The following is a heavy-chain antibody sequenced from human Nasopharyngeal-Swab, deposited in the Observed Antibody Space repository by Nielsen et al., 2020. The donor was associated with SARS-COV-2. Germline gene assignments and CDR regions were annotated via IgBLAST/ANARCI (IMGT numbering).Heavy chain of an antibody. Sequence: ASVKVSCKPSGYTFYAYNMHWVRQAPGQGLEWMVRINPNNGGTNYAQRFQGRVTMTWDTSISTAYMEVTRLTSDDTAMYYCAREGADLWGQGTLVTVSS. V-gene: IGHV1-2*06. CDR2: INPNNGGT. CDR1: GYTFYAYN. CDR3: AREGADL. J-gene: IGHJ4*02. D-gene: IGHD3-16*01.